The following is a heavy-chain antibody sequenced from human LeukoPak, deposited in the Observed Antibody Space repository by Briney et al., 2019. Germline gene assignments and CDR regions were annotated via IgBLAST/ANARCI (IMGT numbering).Heavy chain of an antibody. CDR3: ASHPRASDSYSGSSTPGDY. J-gene: IGHJ4*02. CDR2: MHYSGSP. Sequence: SETLSLTCSVSGGSITRSSYYWGWIRQPPGKGLEWIGSMHYSGSPYYNPCIKSRVTISVDTSKHQFYLKLGSVTAADTAVYYCASHPRASDSYSGSSTPGDYWGQGTLVSVSS. V-gene: IGHV4-39*01. D-gene: IGHD1-26*01. CDR1: GGSITRSSYY.